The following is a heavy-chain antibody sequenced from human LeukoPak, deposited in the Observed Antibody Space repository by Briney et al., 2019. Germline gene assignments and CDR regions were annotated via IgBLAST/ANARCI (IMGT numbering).Heavy chain of an antibody. D-gene: IGHD3-10*02. CDR3: AELGITMIGGV. J-gene: IGHJ6*04. CDR1: GFTSSSYW. V-gene: IGHV3-48*04. Sequence: GGSLRLSCAASGFTSSSYWMSWVRQAPGKGLEWVSYSSSSSSSIYYADSVKGRFTISRDNAKNSLYLQMNSLRAEDTAVYYCAELGITMIGGVWGKGTTVTISS. CDR2: SSSSSSSI.